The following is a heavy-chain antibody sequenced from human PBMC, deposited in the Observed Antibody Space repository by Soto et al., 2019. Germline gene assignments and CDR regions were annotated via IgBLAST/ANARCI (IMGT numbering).Heavy chain of an antibody. CDR3: ARGGSGYTSFNEF. CDR1: GGLFSSYP. Sequence: QEQLVQSGAEVKKPGSSVKVSCKASGGLFSSYPISWVRQVPGQGLEWMGGIIPVFQTAYYTQRFQGRVTITPDESTNTAYMELSSLRSEDTAIYYCARGGSGYTSFNEFWGQGTLVTVSS. CDR2: IIPVFQTA. J-gene: IGHJ4*02. D-gene: IGHD3-22*01. V-gene: IGHV1-69*01.